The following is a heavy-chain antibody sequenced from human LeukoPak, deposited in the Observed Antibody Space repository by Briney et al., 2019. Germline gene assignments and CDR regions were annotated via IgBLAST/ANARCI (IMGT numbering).Heavy chain of an antibody. CDR2: IKQDGSEK. V-gene: IGHV3-7*01. J-gene: IGHJ4*02. CDR1: GFTFSSYW. CDR3: ARAGFYDFWSGYHPPYDY. D-gene: IGHD3-3*01. Sequence: PGRSLRLSCAASGFTFSSYWMSWVRQAPGKGLEWAANIKQDGSEKYYVDSVKGRFTISRDNAKNSLYLQMNSLRAEDTAVYYCARAGFYDFWSGYHPPYDYWGQGTLVTVSS.